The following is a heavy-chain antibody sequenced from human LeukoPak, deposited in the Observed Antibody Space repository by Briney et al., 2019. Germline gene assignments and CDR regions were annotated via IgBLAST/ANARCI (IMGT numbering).Heavy chain of an antibody. CDR1: GFTXTNSA. V-gene: IGHV1-58*02. CDR2: IVVASGNT. Sequence: GASVKVSCKASGFTXTNSAMQWVRQARGQRLEWIGWIVVASGNTKYAQKFQERVTITRDMSTSTAYMELSSLSPEDTAVYYCARATGDVFSLWGQGTLVTVSS. D-gene: IGHD7-27*01. J-gene: IGHJ4*02. CDR3: ARATGDVFSL.